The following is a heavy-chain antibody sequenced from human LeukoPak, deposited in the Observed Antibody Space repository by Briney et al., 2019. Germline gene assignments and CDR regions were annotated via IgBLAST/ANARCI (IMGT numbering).Heavy chain of an antibody. D-gene: IGHD4-17*01. CDR3: ARDGYGVFDAFDI. CDR1: GYTFTGCY. J-gene: IGHJ3*02. CDR2: INPDSGGT. V-gene: IGHV1-2*02. Sequence: ASVKVSCKASGYTFTGCYMHWVRQAPGQGLEWVGWINPDSGGTNSAQKFQGRVTLTRDTSISTAYMELSRLRSDDTAVYYCARDGYGVFDAFDIWGQGAVVTVSS.